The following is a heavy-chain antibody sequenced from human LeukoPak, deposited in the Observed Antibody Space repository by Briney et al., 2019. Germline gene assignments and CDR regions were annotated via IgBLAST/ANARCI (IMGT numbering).Heavy chain of an antibody. CDR3: ARDTGEAAANPLDYYGSGMPDY. CDR1: GYTFTSYY. D-gene: IGHD3-10*01. J-gene: IGHJ4*02. Sequence: ASVKVSCKASGYTFTSYYMHWVRQAPGQGLEWMGIINPSGGSTSYAQKFQGRVTTTRDTSTSTVYMELSSLRSEDTAVYYCARDTGEAAANPLDYYGSGMPDYWGQGTLVTVSS. CDR2: INPSGGST. V-gene: IGHV1-46*01.